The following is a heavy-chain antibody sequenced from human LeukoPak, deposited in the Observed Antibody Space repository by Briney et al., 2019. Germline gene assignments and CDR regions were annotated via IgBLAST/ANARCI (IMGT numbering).Heavy chain of an antibody. CDR3: ARRVTTSAIEALDV. J-gene: IGHJ3*01. Sequence: SETLSLTCSLSGGSISTYYWSWIRQPPGKGLEWIGNVYYSGTATYSPSLKSRVTVSVDTSQNQFSLRLSSVTAADTASYFCARRVTTSAIEALDVWGQGTVVIVSS. V-gene: IGHV4-59*08. CDR1: GGSISTYY. CDR2: VYYSGTA. D-gene: IGHD4-17*01.